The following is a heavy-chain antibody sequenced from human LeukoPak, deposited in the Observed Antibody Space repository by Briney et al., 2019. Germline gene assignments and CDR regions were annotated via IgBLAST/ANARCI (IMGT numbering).Heavy chain of an antibody. Sequence: SEALSLTCIVSGGSISSYNWNWIRQPPGKGLEWIGYMYNSGSTNNNPSLKSRVTISVDKSKNQFSLKLSSVTAADTAVYYCAKESNSSDNWYFDLWGRGTLVTVSS. CDR1: GGSISSYN. D-gene: IGHD2/OR15-2a*01. CDR2: MYNSGST. J-gene: IGHJ2*01. CDR3: AKESNSSDNWYFDL. V-gene: IGHV4-59*01.